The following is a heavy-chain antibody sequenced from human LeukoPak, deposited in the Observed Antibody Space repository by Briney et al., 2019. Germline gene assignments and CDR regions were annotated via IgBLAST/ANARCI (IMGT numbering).Heavy chain of an antibody. D-gene: IGHD1-20*01. V-gene: IGHV4-61*10. CDR1: GASISSGNYS. CDR3: ARAGVDNWNPSNYYYYYMDV. CDR2: IYYSGST. J-gene: IGHJ6*03. Sequence: PSQTLSLTCTVSGASISSGNYSWSWIRQPAGKGLEWIGYIYYSGSTNYNPSLKSRVTISVDTSKNQFSLKLSSVTAADTAVYYCARAGVDNWNPSNYYYYYMDVWGKGTTVTVSS.